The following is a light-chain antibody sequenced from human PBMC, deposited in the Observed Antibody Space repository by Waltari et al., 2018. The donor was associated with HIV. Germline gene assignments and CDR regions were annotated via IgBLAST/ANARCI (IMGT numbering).Light chain of an antibody. CDR2: GAS. J-gene: IGKJ2*01. Sequence: EIVLTQSPGTLSLSPGERATLSCRASQSVSSSYLAWYQVKPGQAPRLLVYGASSRAADIPDRFSGSGSGTDFTLTIRGLEAEDVAVYYCQQYGSTPRTFGQGTKLEIK. CDR1: QSVSSSY. V-gene: IGKV3-20*01. CDR3: QQYGSTPRT.